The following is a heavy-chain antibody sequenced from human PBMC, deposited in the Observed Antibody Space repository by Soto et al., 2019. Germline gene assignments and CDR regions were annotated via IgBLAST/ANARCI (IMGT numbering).Heavy chain of an antibody. Sequence: EVQLVASGGGLVQPGGSLRLSCAASGFSFSTYDMHWVRQATGKGLEWVSAIGTAGDTYYPGYVKGRFTIYREDAKNSLYLQMNSLRAGDTAVYYCARVEHGAGSYHYDYWGQGTLVIVSS. V-gene: IGHV3-13*01. CDR2: IGTAGDT. CDR3: ARVEHGAGSYHYDY. CDR1: GFSFSTYD. D-gene: IGHD3-10*01. J-gene: IGHJ4*02.